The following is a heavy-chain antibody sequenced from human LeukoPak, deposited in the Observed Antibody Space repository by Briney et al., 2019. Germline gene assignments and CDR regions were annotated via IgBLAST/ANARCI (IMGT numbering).Heavy chain of an antibody. V-gene: IGHV4-59*02. CDR3: TRWAALGPWDY. Sequence: SETLSLTCSVSGGSVSTYQWGWIRQPPGKRLEWIAYVSYSGNTNYNPSLRSRVIISIDTSKNQFSLRLSSVTAADTAVYYCTRWAALGPWDYWGQGTLVTVSS. J-gene: IGHJ4*02. CDR2: VSYSGNT. D-gene: IGHD7-27*01. CDR1: GGSVSTYQ.